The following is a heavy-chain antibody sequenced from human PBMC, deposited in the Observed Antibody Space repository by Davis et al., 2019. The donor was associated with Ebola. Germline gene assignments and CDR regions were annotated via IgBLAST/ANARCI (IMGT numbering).Heavy chain of an antibody. CDR3: ASGGYYYGVAEYFQH. CDR2: IYPGDSDT. Sequence: GESLKISCKGSGYSFTSYWIGWVRQMPGKGLEWMGLIYPGDSDTRYSPSFQGQVTISADKSISTAYLQWSSLKASDTAMYYCASGGYYYGVAEYFQHWGQGTLVTVSS. V-gene: IGHV5-51*01. J-gene: IGHJ1*01. CDR1: GYSFTSYW. D-gene: IGHD3-22*01.